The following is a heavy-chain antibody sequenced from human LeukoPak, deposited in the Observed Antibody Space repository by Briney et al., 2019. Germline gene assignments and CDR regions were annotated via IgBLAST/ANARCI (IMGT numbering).Heavy chain of an antibody. D-gene: IGHD3-3*01. CDR1: GGSISSYY. Sequence: PSETLSLTCTVSGGSISSYYWSWIRQPPGKRLEWIGYIYSSGSTNYNPSLKNRVTISVDTSKNQFSLKVKSVTAADTAMYFCARREKHYAFWSAFNPWGQGALVTVSS. V-gene: IGHV4-4*09. CDR3: ARREKHYAFWSAFNP. CDR2: IYSSGST. J-gene: IGHJ5*02.